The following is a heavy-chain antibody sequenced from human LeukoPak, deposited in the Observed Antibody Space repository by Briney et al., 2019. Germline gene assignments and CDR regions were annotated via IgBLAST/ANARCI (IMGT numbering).Heavy chain of an antibody. D-gene: IGHD1-26*01. V-gene: IGHV1-46*01. CDR1: GYSFTSYY. CDR3: VRREGTWFDP. Sequence: ASVKVSFTASGYSFTSYYMHWVRQAPGQGLEWMGIINPSGGSTIYSQKFQGRVTLTRDTSTSTVYMDLSSLTSEDTAVYYCVRREGTWFDPWGQGTLVTVSS. CDR2: INPSGGST. J-gene: IGHJ5*02.